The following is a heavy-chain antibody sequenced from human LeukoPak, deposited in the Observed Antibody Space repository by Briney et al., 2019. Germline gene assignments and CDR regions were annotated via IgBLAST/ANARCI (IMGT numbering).Heavy chain of an antibody. J-gene: IGHJ5*02. CDR3: ARGGDYVWGSYRYLSWFDP. D-gene: IGHD3-16*02. V-gene: IGHV4-34*01. CDR1: GGSLSGYY. Sequence: SETLSLTCAVYGGSLSGYYWSWIRQPPGKGLEWIGEINRSGSTNYNPSLKSRVTISVDTSKNQFSLKLSSVTAADTAVYYCARGGDYVWGSYRYLSWFDPWGQGTLVTVSS. CDR2: INRSGST.